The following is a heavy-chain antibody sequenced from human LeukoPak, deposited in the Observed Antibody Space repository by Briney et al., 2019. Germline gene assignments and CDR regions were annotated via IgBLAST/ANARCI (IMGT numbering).Heavy chain of an antibody. V-gene: IGHV1-2*04. Sequence: ASVKVSCKASGYTFTGYYMHWVRQAPGQGLEWMGWINPNSGGTNYAQKFQGWVTMTRDTSISTAYMELSRLGSDDTAVYYCAREVYCSSTSCPPYFDYWGQGTLVTVSS. CDR3: AREVYCSSTSCPPYFDY. D-gene: IGHD2-2*01. J-gene: IGHJ4*02. CDR1: GYTFTGYY. CDR2: INPNSGGT.